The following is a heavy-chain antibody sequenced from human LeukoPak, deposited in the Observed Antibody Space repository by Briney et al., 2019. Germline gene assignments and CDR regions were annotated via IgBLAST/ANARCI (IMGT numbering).Heavy chain of an antibody. J-gene: IGHJ4*02. Sequence: ASVKVSCKASGYTFTSYDINWVRQATGQGLEWMGWMNPNSGNTGYAQKFQGRVTITRNTSISTAYMELSSLRSEDTAVYYCARVGRIAAADTPDYWGQGTLVTVSS. D-gene: IGHD6-13*01. CDR3: ARVGRIAAADTPDY. V-gene: IGHV1-8*03. CDR2: MNPNSGNT. CDR1: GYTFTSYD.